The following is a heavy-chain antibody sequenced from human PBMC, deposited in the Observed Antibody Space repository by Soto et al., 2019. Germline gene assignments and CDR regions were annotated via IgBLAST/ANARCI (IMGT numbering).Heavy chain of an antibody. Sequence: APMKGSCKASGYTFTSYGIRWVRQAPGQGLEWMGWISAYNGNTNYAQKLQGRVTMTTDTSTSTAYMELRSLRSDDTAVYYCARHCPYYDFWPVLSPYYYGMDVWGQGTTVTVSS. CDR1: GYTFTSYG. D-gene: IGHD3-3*01. CDR3: ARHCPYYDFWPVLSPYYYGMDV. J-gene: IGHJ6*02. V-gene: IGHV1-18*01. CDR2: ISAYNGNT.